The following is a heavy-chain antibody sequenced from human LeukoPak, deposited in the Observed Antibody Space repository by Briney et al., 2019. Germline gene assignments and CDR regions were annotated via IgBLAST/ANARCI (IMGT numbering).Heavy chain of an antibody. Sequence: SQTLSLTCAISGDSVSSNSAAWTWIRQSPARGLEWLGRTYYRSKWYNDYAVSVKSRITINPDTSKNQFSLQLNSVTPEDTAVYYCARSYYYDSSGYEGAAFDIWGQGTMVTVSS. D-gene: IGHD3-22*01. V-gene: IGHV6-1*01. J-gene: IGHJ3*02. CDR3: ARSYYYDSSGYEGAAFDI. CDR1: GDSVSSNSAA. CDR2: TYYRSKWYN.